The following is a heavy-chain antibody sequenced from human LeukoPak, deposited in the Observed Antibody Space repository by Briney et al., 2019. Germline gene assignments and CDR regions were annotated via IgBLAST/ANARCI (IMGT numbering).Heavy chain of an antibody. V-gene: IGHV3-21*01. D-gene: IGHD1-14*01. CDR3: ARGALGMSGRIVDAFDI. Sequence: GGSLRLSCAASGFIFSSYTMNWGRQAPGKGLEWVSSSSSSSSYIYFVDSVKGRFTISRDNAKNSLYLQMNSLRAEDTAVYYCARGALGMSGRIVDAFDIWGQGTRVTVSS. J-gene: IGHJ3*02. CDR1: GFIFSSYT. CDR2: SSSSSSYI.